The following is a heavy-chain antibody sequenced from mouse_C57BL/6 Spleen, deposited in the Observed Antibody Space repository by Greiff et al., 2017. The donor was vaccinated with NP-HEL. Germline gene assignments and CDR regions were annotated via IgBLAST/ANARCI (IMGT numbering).Heavy chain of an antibody. D-gene: IGHD1-1*01. CDR2: INPGSGGT. J-gene: IGHJ3*01. CDR1: GYAFTNYL. Sequence: QVQLKQSGAELVRPGTSVKVSCKASGYAFTNYLIEWVKQRPGQGLEWIGVINPGSGGTNYNEKFKGKATLTAVKSSSTAYMQLSSLTSEDSAVYFCARSPYYGSSPAWFAYWGQGTLVTVSA. V-gene: IGHV1-54*01. CDR3: ARSPYYGSSPAWFAY.